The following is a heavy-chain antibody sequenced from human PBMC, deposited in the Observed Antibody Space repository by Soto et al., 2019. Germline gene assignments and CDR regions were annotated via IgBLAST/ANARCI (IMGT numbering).Heavy chain of an antibody. V-gene: IGHV3-23*01. D-gene: IGHD6-19*01. CDR1: GFTFSSYA. Sequence: EVQLLESGGGLVQPGGSLRLSCAASGFTFSSYAMNWVRQAPGKGLEWVSGISGSGVTTYYADSVKGRFTISRDNSKHTLFLQMTSLRADDTAVYYCAKTKQWMVKDYDFGMDVWGQGTTVTVSS. J-gene: IGHJ6*02. CDR2: ISGSGVTT. CDR3: AKTKQWMVKDYDFGMDV.